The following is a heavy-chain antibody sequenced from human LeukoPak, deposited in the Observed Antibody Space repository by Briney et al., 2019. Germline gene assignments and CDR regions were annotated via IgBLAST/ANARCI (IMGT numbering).Heavy chain of an antibody. D-gene: IGHD4-17*01. J-gene: IGHJ4*02. Sequence: GGSLRLSCEASGFTFSTYSINWVRQAPGKGLEWVSSISSSSTYIYYADSVKGRFTISRDNAKNSLYLQMNSLRAEDTAVYYCGTWTTVASYFDYWGQGTLVTVSS. CDR2: ISSSSTYI. CDR3: GTWTTVASYFDY. CDR1: GFTFSTYS. V-gene: IGHV3-21*06.